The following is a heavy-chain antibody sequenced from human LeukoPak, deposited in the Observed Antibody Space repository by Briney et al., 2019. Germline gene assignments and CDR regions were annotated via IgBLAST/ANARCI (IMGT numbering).Heavy chain of an antibody. D-gene: IGHD6-19*01. J-gene: IGHJ4*02. V-gene: IGHV3-23*01. CDR2: ISGSGGST. CDR3: AKGGGSGWYEGYYFDY. Sequence: GGSLRLSCAASRFTFRNYVIHWVRQAPGKGLEWVSAISGSGGSTYYADSVKGRFTISRDNSKNTLYLQMNSLRAEDTAIYYCAKGGGSGWYEGYYFDYWGQGTLVTVSS. CDR1: RFTFRNYV.